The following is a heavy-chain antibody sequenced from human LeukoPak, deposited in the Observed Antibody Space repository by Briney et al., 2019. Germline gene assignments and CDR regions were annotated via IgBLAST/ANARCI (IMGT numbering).Heavy chain of an antibody. CDR3: AKAGRKIVVVVAAFDY. CDR2: ISYDGSNK. V-gene: IGHV3-30-3*01. D-gene: IGHD2-15*01. J-gene: IGHJ4*02. CDR1: GFTFSSYA. Sequence: GGSLRLSCAASGFTFSSYAMSWVRQAPGKGLEWVAVISYDGSNKYYADSVKGRFTISRDNSKNTLYLQMNSLRAEDTAVYYCAKAGRKIVVVVAAFDYWGQGTLVTVSS.